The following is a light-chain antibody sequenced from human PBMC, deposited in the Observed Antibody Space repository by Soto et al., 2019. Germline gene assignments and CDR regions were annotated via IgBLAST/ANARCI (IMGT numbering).Light chain of an antibody. CDR2: DVR. CDR3: CSYAGTYAVV. J-gene: IGLJ2*01. Sequence: QPVLTQPRSVSGSPGQSVTISCTGSSSDVGGYNYVSWHQHHPGKAPKLIIYDVRKRPSGVPNRFSASKSGNTASLTISGLQAEDEADYFCCSYAGTYAVVFGGGTKVTVL. CDR1: SSDVGGYNY. V-gene: IGLV2-11*01.